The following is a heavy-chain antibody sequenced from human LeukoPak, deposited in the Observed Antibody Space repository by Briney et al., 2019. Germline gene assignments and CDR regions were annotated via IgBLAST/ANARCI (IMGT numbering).Heavy chain of an antibody. J-gene: IGHJ4*02. CDR2: IIPVFGTA. Sequence: SVKVSCKASGGTFSSYTINWVRQAPGQGLEWRGGIIPVFGTANYVQKFQGRVTITADESTSTAYMELSSLRSDDTAVYYCAENWGSGYYHYWGQGTLVTVSS. CDR1: GGTFSSYT. D-gene: IGHD3-22*01. CDR3: AENWGSGYYHY. V-gene: IGHV1-69*01.